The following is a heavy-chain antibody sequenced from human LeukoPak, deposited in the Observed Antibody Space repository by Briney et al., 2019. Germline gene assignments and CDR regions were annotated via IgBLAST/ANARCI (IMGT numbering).Heavy chain of an antibody. J-gene: IGHJ4*02. CDR3: ARVGDYYDSEGLDY. D-gene: IGHD3-22*01. CDR2: IYSGGST. CDR1: GFTVSSNY. V-gene: IGHV3-53*01. Sequence: GGSLRLSCAASGFTVSSNYMSWVRQAPGKGLEWVSVIYSGGSTYYAYSVKGRFTISRDNSKNTRYLQMNSLRAEDTAVYYCARVGDYYDSEGLDYWGQGTLVTVSS.